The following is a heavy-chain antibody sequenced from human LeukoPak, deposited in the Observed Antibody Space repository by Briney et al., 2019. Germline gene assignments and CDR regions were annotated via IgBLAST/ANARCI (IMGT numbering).Heavy chain of an antibody. CDR2: IIPIFGTA. V-gene: IGHV1-69*05. J-gene: IGHJ5*02. D-gene: IGHD2-21*02. CDR1: GGTFSSYA. Sequence: SVKVSRKASGGTFSSYAISWVRQAPGQGLEWMGGIIPIFGTANYAQKFQGRVTITTDESTSTAYMELSSLRSEDTAVYYCARGVVGTAISTFAAGNWLDPWGQGTLVTVSS. CDR3: ARGVVGTAISTFAAGNWLDP.